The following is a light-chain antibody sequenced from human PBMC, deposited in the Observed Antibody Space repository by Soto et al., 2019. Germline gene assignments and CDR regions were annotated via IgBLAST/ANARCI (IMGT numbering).Light chain of an antibody. CDR1: SSNIGAGFD. J-gene: IGLJ2*01. CDR3: QSYDNSLLAYV. V-gene: IGLV1-40*01. Sequence: QSVLTQPPSVSGAPGQRLTISCAGTSSNIGAGFDVHWYQQLPGTAPKLLIYANDDRPSGVPDRFSGSTSGTSASLAITGLQAEDADDYYCQSYDNSLLAYVFGGGTKVPVL. CDR2: AND.